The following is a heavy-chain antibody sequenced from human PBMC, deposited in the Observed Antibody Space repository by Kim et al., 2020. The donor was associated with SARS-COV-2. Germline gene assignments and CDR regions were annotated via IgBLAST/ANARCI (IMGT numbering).Heavy chain of an antibody. Sequence: GGSLRLSCAASEFTFGNYDMSWVRQAPGKGLEWVSSISTSGGTTYYADSVKGRFTISRDNSKSTLYLQVNSLRAEDAALYYCARLLLWRYLDLWGRGTLLTVSS. D-gene: IGHD3-10*01. CDR1: EFTFGNYD. CDR2: ISTSGGTT. V-gene: IGHV3-23*01. J-gene: IGHJ2*01. CDR3: ARLLLWRYLDL.